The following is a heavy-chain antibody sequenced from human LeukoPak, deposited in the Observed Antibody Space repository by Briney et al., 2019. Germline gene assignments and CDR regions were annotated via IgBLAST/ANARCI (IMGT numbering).Heavy chain of an antibody. D-gene: IGHD3-22*01. J-gene: IGHJ4*02. CDR1: GFTFDDYA. V-gene: IGHV3-43D*03. Sequence: GGSLRLSCAASGFTFDDYAMHWVRHAPGKGLEWVSLISWDGGSTYYADSVKGRFTISRDNSKNSLYLQMNSLRAEDTALYYCAKSNSGWDPYYFDYWGQGTLVTVSS. CDR2: ISWDGGST. CDR3: AKSNSGWDPYYFDY.